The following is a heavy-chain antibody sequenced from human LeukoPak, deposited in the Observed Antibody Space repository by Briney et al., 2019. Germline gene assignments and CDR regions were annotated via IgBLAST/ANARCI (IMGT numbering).Heavy chain of an antibody. CDR2: VYHSGST. CDR3: ARGGAVNGFDV. Sequence: SETLSPTCVVYAGSFSNYYWSWIRQIPGKGLEWIGEVYHSGSTDYNPSLKSRITISIDTSKSHFSLKLSSVTVTDTAVYYCARGGAVNGFDVWGQGTRVTVSS. CDR1: AGSFSNYY. D-gene: IGHD6-19*01. V-gene: IGHV4-34*01. J-gene: IGHJ3*01.